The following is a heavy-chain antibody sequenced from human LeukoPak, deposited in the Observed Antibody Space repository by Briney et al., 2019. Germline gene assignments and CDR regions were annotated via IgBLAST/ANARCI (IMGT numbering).Heavy chain of an antibody. D-gene: IGHD2-21*01. V-gene: IGHV4-59*01. J-gene: IGHJ4*02. Sequence: MSSETLSLTCTVSGGSLSNYYWSWIRQPPGKRLEWIGSIYSSGSTNYNPSLKSRVTMSIDTSKNQFSLRLNSVTAADTAIYYCARVYLGGGAQSDYWGQGALVTVSS. CDR2: IYSSGST. CDR3: ARVYLGGGAQSDY. CDR1: GGSLSNYY.